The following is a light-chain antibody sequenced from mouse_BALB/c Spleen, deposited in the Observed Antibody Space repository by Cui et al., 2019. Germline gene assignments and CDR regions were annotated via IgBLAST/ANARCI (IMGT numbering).Light chain of an antibody. CDR2: LTS. CDR3: QQWSSNPLT. Sequence: QTVLTQSQAHMSAFTGEKVTMTCSASSSVSYIYWYQQKPRSSPKPWIYLTSNLASGVPARFSGSGSGTSYSLTISSMEAEDAATYDCQQWSSNPLTFGAGTKLGLK. V-gene: IGKV4-68*01. CDR1: SSVSY. J-gene: IGKJ5*01.